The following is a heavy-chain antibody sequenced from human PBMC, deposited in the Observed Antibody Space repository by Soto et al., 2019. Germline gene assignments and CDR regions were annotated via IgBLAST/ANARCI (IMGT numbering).Heavy chain of an antibody. CDR1: GFTFSSYS. CDR2: ISSSSSYI. CDR3: ARDRSGIVGATTLIFDY. Sequence: GGSLRLSCAASGFTFSSYSMNWVRQAPGKGLEWVSSISSSSSYIYYADSVKGRFTISRDNAKNSLYLQMNSLRAEDTAVYYCARDRSGIVGATTLIFDYWGQGTLVTVSS. D-gene: IGHD1-26*01. J-gene: IGHJ4*02. V-gene: IGHV3-21*01.